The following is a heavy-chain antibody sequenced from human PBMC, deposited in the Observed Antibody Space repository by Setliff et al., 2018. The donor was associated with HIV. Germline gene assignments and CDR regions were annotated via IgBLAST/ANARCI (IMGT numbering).Heavy chain of an antibody. CDR2: IYPIGSPDFPSGNT. J-gene: IGHJ3*01. CDR1: GGSISNYY. D-gene: IGHD1-1*01. Sequence: SETLSLTCTVSGGSISNYYWSWIRQPPGKGLEWIGYIYPIGSPDFPSGNTVYNPSFRSRVTLSLDTSKNQFSLKLRSVTAEDTAIYFCARDAELPGPPVHDAFDLWGPGTMVTVSS. CDR3: ARDAELPGPPVHDAFDL. V-gene: IGHV4-4*08.